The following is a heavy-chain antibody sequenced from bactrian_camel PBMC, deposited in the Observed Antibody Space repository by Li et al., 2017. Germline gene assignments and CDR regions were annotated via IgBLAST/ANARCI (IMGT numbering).Heavy chain of an antibody. CDR2: ITSDGTNR. CDR1: GFTFSTTY. J-gene: IGHJ4*01. D-gene: IGHD4*01. Sequence: HVQLVESGEGSVQPGGSLRLSCRAIGFTFSTTYMTWVRQAPGKGLEWVAGITSDGTNRYYTSSVKGRFTISRDNAKNTVYLQLNSLKSEDTARYYRVRDLYSDHGAGAHYWGQGTQVTVS. V-gene: IGHV3S6*01. CDR3: VRDLYSDHGAGAHY.